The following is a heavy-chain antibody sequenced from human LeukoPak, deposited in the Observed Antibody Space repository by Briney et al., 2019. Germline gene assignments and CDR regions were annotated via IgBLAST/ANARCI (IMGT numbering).Heavy chain of an antibody. V-gene: IGHV3-48*01. CDR2: ISSSSSTI. D-gene: IGHD2-2*01. CDR1: GFTFSSYS. CDR3: AKDGGLIVPAAIFDY. J-gene: IGHJ4*02. Sequence: GGSLRLSCAASGFTFSSYSMNWVRQAPGKGLEWVSYISSSSSTIYYADSVKGRFTISRDNSKNTLYLQMNSLRAEDTAVYYCAKDGGLIVPAAIFDYWGQGTLVTVSS.